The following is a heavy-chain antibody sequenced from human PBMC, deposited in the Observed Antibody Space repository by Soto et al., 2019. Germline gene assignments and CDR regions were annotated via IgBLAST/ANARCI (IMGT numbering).Heavy chain of an antibody. CDR3: AREGYCSGGSCYSLAD. J-gene: IGHJ4*02. D-gene: IGHD2-15*01. CDR2: ISAYTGDT. Sequence: GASVKVSCKASGYIFVNYGIAWVRQAPGQGLEWMGWISAYTGDTNYAQKLQGRVTMTTDTSTSTAYIELRSLRSDDTAVYYCAREGYCSGGSCYSLADRGQRTSVTVSS. CDR1: GYIFVNYG. V-gene: IGHV1-18*01.